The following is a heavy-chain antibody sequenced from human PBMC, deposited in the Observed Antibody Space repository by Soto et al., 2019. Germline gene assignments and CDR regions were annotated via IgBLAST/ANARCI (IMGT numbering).Heavy chain of an antibody. V-gene: IGHV2-5*02. CDR1: GFSLSTSGAG. J-gene: IGHJ4*02. CDR3: AYRRYGGWVTGSYYDY. D-gene: IGHD7-27*01. Sequence: QITLKESGPTLVKPTQTLTLTCTFSGFSLSTSGAGVGWIRQPPPKALEWLAVVYWDDDKRYSPSLKSRLTITKDTSNNQVVLTITNMDPVDTATYYGAYRRYGGWVTGSYYDYWGPGTLVTVSS. CDR2: VYWDDDK.